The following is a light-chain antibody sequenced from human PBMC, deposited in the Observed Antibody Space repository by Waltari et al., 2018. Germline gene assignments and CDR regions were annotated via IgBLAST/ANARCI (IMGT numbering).Light chain of an antibody. CDR1: QTVGTY. J-gene: IGKJ2*01. V-gene: IGKV3-11*01. CDR3: QQRSSWPYT. CDR2: DAS. Sequence: EIVLTQSPATLSLSPGERATLFCRASQTVGTYLAWYQQKPGQPPRLLNFDASSRSTGIPAKFRGSGSVTDFTLTVSNLEPEDFAVYFCQQRSSWPYTFGQGTRLEI.